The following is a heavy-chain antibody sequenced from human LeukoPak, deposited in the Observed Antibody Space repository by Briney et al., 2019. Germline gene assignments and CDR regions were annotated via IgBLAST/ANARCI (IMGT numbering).Heavy chain of an antibody. J-gene: IGHJ6*02. CDR1: GGSISSYY. CDR3: ARDMAARPLSRRYYYGMDV. D-gene: IGHD6-6*01. CDR2: IYTSGST. Sequence: PSETLSLTCTVSGGSISSYYWSWIRQPAGKGLEWIGRIYTSGSTNYNPSLKSRVTMSVDTSKNQFSLKLSSVTAADTAVYYCARDMAARPLSRRYYYGMDVWGQGTTVTVSS. V-gene: IGHV4-4*07.